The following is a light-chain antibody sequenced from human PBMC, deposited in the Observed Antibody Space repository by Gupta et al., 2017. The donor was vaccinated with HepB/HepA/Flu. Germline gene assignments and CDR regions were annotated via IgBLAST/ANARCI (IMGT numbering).Light chain of an antibody. CDR1: QSVATY. Sequence: DIQMTQSPSSLSASVGDSVTITCRASQSVATYLNWYQHKRGQAPKLLVHTSSILQSGVPSRFSGNGYKTEFTLTITSLQPEDSATYYCQHSYSAYSFGQWTKLEIK. CDR2: TSS. V-gene: IGKV1-39*01. J-gene: IGKJ2*03. CDR3: QHSYSAYS.